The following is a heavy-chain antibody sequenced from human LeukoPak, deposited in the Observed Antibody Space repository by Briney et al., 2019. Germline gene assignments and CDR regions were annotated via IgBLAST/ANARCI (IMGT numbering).Heavy chain of an antibody. J-gene: IGHJ5*02. CDR3: ARDQTEEIYDFWSGYTSRGWFDP. D-gene: IGHD3-3*01. Sequence: GASVKVSCKASGYTFTSYYMHWVRQAPGQGLEWMGWISAYNGNTNYAQKLQGRVTMTTDTSTSTAYMELRSLRSDDTAVYYCARDQTEEIYDFWSGYTSRGWFDPWGQGTLVTVSS. V-gene: IGHV1-18*04. CDR1: GYTFTSYY. CDR2: ISAYNGNT.